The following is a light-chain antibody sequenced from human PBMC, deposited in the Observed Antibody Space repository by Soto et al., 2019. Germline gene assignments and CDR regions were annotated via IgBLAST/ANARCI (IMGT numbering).Light chain of an antibody. CDR2: EAT. J-gene: IGLJ2*01. CDR3: CSYAGTTTV. Sequence: QSVLTQPASVSGSPGQSISISCTRTSSDVGNYNFFAWYQQHPGEAPKLIIYEATKRPSGVSNRFSASKSGNTASLTISGLQADDEADYYCCSYAGTTTVFGGGTKVTVL. V-gene: IGLV2-23*01. CDR1: SSDVGNYNF.